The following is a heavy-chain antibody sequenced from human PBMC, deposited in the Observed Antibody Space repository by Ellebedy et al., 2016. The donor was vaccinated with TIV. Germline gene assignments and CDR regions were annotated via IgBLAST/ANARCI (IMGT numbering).Heavy chain of an antibody. CDR3: ARGGSGWYGGTY. D-gene: IGHD6-19*01. CDR1: GFTFSSYD. J-gene: IGHJ4*02. Sequence: PGGSLRLSCAASGFTFSSYDMHWVRQATGKGLEWVSAIGTAGDTYYPGSVKGRFTISRENAKNSLYLQMNSLRAEDTAVYYCARGGSGWYGGTYWGQGTLVTVSS. CDR2: IGTAGDT. V-gene: IGHV3-13*01.